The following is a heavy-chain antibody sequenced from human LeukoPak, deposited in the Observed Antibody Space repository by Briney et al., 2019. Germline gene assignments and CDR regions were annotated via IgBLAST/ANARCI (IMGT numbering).Heavy chain of an antibody. CDR2: ISSSSSSI. CDR1: GFTFSSYN. CDR3: ARDHDYIWGSYRIPLDY. Sequence: GGSLRLSCAASGFTFSSYNMNWVRQAPGKGLEWVSYISSSSSSIYYADSVKGRFTISRDNAKNSLYLQMNSLRDEDTALYYCARDHDYIWGSYRIPLDYWGRGTLVTVSS. J-gene: IGHJ4*02. V-gene: IGHV3-48*02. D-gene: IGHD3-16*02.